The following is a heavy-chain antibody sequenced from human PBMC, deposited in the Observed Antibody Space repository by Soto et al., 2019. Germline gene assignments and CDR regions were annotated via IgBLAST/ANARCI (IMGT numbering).Heavy chain of an antibody. CDR3: ARLYCGGDCYVERINWFDP. D-gene: IGHD2-21*02. V-gene: IGHV4-30-4*01. J-gene: IGHJ5*02. Sequence: SETLSLTCTVSGGSISSGDYYWSWIRQPPGKGLEWIGYIYYSGSTYYNPSLKSRVTISVDTSKNQFSLKLSSVTAADTAVYYCARLYCGGDCYVERINWFDPWGQGTLVTVSS. CDR2: IYYSGST. CDR1: GGSISSGDYY.